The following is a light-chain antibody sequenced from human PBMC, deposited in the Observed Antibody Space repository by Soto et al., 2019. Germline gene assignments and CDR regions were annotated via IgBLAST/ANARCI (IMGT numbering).Light chain of an antibody. CDR3: QVNSSSPAMYT. V-gene: IGKV3-20*01. CDR2: GAS. J-gene: IGKJ2*01. CDR1: QTVSNSD. Sequence: EIVLTQSPGTLSLSPGERATLSCRASQTVSNSDLAWYQQKRGQAPSLLIYGASSRATGIPDRFSGSGFGTDFTLFISRLEHEASAVYYCQVNSSSPAMYTFGVGTKVEIK.